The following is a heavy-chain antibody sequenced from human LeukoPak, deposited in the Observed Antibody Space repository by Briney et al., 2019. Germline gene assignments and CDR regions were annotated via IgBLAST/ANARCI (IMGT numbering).Heavy chain of an antibody. CDR1: GYTFTSYD. V-gene: IGHV1-8*03. Sequence: ASVKVSCKASGYTFTSYDINWVRQATGQGLEWMGWMNPNSGNTGYAQKFQGRATITRNTSISTAYMVLSSLRSDDTAVYYCVRRGAQNAFDIWGQGTMVTDSS. D-gene: IGHD3-16*01. J-gene: IGHJ3*02. CDR3: VRRGAQNAFDI. CDR2: MNPNSGNT.